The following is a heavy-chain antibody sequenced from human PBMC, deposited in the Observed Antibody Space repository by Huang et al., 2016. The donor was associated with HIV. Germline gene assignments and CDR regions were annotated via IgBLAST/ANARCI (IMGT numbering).Heavy chain of an antibody. Sequence: EVQLVQSGAVVKKPGESLKISCKGSGYTFNGYWIGWVRQMPGKGLEWMGIIYPGDSESNYSPSFQGQVTISADKSISTAYVQWSGLKASDTAMYYCARQGVGDFVVEPTGLGAFDIWGQGTMVTVSS. CDR2: IYPGDSES. V-gene: IGHV5-51*01. D-gene: IGHD2-2*01. CDR1: GYTFNGYW. J-gene: IGHJ3*02. CDR3: ARQGVGDFVVEPTGLGAFDI.